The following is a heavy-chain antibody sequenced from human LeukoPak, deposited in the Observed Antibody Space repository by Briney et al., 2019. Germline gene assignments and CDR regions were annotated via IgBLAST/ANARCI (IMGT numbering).Heavy chain of an antibody. V-gene: IGHV3-15*01. Sequence: GGSLRLSCAASGFTFTDAWMSWVRQAPGKGLEWVARIKSKTAGGTTDYAAPEKGRFTISRDDSKSTLYLQMNSLETEDTAVYYCTSSYTSGWYGPFDYWGQGTLVTVSS. D-gene: IGHD6-19*01. CDR2: IKSKTAGGTT. CDR3: TSSYTSGWYGPFDY. CDR1: GFTFTDAW. J-gene: IGHJ4*02.